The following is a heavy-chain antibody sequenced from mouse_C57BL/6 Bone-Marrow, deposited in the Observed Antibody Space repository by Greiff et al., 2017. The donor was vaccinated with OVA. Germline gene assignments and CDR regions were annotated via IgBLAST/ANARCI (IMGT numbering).Heavy chain of an antibody. Sequence: QVQLQQPGAVLVKPGASVKLSCKASGYTFTSYWMHWVKQRPGQGLEWIGMIHPNSGSTNYNEKFKSKATLTVDKSSSTAYMQLSSLTSEDSAVYYCARAGLGYFDVWGTGTTVTVSS. CDR3: ARAGLGYFDV. CDR1: GYTFTSYW. J-gene: IGHJ1*03. CDR2: IHPNSGST. V-gene: IGHV1-64*01.